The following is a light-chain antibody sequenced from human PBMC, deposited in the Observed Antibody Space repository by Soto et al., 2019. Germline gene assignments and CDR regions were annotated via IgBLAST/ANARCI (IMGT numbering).Light chain of an antibody. Sequence: QSVLTQPASVSGSPGQSITISCTGTSSDVGDHNYVAWYQQHPGKAPKLIIYDVNNRPSGISNRFSGFKSGNTASLTISWLQAEDEADYFCSPPTCSCTYLLATGTKTTVL. CDR3: SPPTCSCTYL. V-gene: IGLV2-14*03. CDR2: DVN. CDR1: SSDVGDHNY. J-gene: IGLJ1*01.